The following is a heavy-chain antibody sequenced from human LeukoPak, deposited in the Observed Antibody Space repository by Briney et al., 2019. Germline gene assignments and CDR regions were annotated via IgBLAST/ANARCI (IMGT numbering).Heavy chain of an antibody. Sequence: GGSLRLPCAASGFTFDDYAMHWVRQAPGKGLEWVSGISWNSGSIGYADSVKGRFTISRDNSKNTLYLQMNSLRAEDTAVYYCARVVGGSQDYYYYGMDVWGQGTTVTVSS. CDR1: GFTFDDYA. J-gene: IGHJ6*02. CDR2: ISWNSGSI. CDR3: ARVVGGSQDYYYYGMDV. D-gene: IGHD1-26*01. V-gene: IGHV3-9*01.